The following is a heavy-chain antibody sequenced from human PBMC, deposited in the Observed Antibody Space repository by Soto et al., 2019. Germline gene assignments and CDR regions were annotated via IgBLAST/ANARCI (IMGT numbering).Heavy chain of an antibody. CDR3: ARSRPLGTLGY. CDR1: DGSISSYY. Sequence: ETLSLTCTVSDGSISSYYGSWIRQPPGKGLEGIGDVYYRGSTNYHPSLKSRVTRPGATTKNQLSLKQGSVTAADTAAYSCARSRPLGTLGYWGQGTLVTAPQ. V-gene: IGHV4-59*01. J-gene: IGHJ4*02. D-gene: IGHD7-27*01. CDR2: VYYRGST.